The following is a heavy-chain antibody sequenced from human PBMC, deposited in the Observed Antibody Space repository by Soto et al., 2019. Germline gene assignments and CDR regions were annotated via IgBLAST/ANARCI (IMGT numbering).Heavy chain of an antibody. CDR2: IYHSGTT. V-gene: IGHV4-38-2*02. J-gene: IGHJ5*02. Sequence: SETLSLTCXVSGFSISSGYFWGWIRQPPGKGPEWLGSIYHSGTTYYNPSVKGRVTISVDTSKNQFSLKMSSVTAADTAVYYCARDSSGYYWFDPWGQGTLVTVSS. CDR1: GFSISSGYF. D-gene: IGHD3-22*01. CDR3: ARDSSGYYWFDP.